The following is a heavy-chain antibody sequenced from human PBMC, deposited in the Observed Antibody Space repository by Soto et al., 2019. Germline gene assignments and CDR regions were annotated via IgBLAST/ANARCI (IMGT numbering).Heavy chain of an antibody. D-gene: IGHD6-13*01. Sequence: QVQLVQSGAEVKKPGASVKVSCKASGYTFTSYGISWVRQAPGQGLEWMGWISAYNGNTNYAQKLQGRVTMTTDTATSTAYMELTTLRPYDTAVYSCASYCAAAAPFDSWGQGTLVTVSS. CDR2: ISAYNGNT. CDR1: GYTFTSYG. J-gene: IGHJ4*02. V-gene: IGHV1-18*01. CDR3: ASYCAAAAPFDS.